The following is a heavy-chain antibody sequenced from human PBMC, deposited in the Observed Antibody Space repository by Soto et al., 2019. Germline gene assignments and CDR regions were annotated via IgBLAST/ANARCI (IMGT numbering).Heavy chain of an antibody. CDR2: ISDSSSNT. CDR1: GFTFSYYY. CDR3: AKGEGYKWNYEFDP. J-gene: IGHJ5*02. Sequence: GGSLRLSFAASGFTFSYYYMSWIRQAPGKGLEWVSYISDSSSNTNYGDSVKGRFTISRDNAKNLLYLQMNSLRAEDTAVYYCAKGEGYKWNYEFDPWGQGTLVTVS. D-gene: IGHD1-7*01. V-gene: IGHV3-11*06.